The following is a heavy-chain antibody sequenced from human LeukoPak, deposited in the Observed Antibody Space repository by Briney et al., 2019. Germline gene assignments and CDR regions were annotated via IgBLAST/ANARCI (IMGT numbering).Heavy chain of an antibody. CDR2: MNAANGNT. Sequence: ASVKVSCKTSGVNFITYTMHWVRQAPGQRLEWMGWMNAANGNTQYSQKFQGRVTITRDTSASTAYMELSSLRSEDTAMYYCARGAPIRVAVAATFDPWGQGTLVTVSS. CDR3: ARGAPIRVAVAATFDP. CDR1: GVNFITYT. V-gene: IGHV1-3*01. D-gene: IGHD6-19*01. J-gene: IGHJ5*02.